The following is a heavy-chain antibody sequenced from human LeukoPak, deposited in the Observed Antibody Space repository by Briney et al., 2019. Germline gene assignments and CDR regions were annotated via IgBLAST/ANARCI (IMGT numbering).Heavy chain of an antibody. Sequence: GGSLRLSCAASGFTFSSYSMNWVRQAPGKGLEWVSSISSSSSYIYYADSVKGRFTISKDNAKNSLYLQMNSLRAEDTAVYYCAIPVPAAINYWGQGTLVTVSS. D-gene: IGHD2-2*01. CDR2: ISSSSSYI. J-gene: IGHJ4*02. V-gene: IGHV3-21*01. CDR1: GFTFSSYS. CDR3: AIPVPAAINY.